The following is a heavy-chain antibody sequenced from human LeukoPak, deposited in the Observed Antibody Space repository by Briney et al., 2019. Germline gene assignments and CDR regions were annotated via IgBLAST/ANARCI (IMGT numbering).Heavy chain of an antibody. V-gene: IGHV1-8*01. J-gene: IGHJ2*01. Sequence: ASVKVSCKASGYTFTSYDINWVRQVTGQGLEWMGWMNPNSGNTGYAQKFQGRVTITRNTSISTAYMELSSLRSEDTAVYYCARRWFSPVPSRLPWYFDLWGRGTLVTVSS. CDR3: ARRWFSPVPSRLPWYFDL. CDR2: MNPNSGNT. CDR1: GYTFTSYD. D-gene: IGHD2-21*02.